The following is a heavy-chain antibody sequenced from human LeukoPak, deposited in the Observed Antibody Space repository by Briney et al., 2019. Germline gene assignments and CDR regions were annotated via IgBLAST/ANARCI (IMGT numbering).Heavy chain of an antibody. CDR2: ISGSGGRT. Sequence: GGSLRLSCAASGFMFSSYAMSRDRQAPGKGLEWVSVISGSGGRTYYADSVKGRFTISRDNSKNTLYLQMNSLRAEDTAVYYCAKDLFPAVAGTADYWGQGTLVTVSS. V-gene: IGHV3-23*01. J-gene: IGHJ4*02. CDR1: GFMFSSYA. CDR3: AKDLFPAVAGTADY. D-gene: IGHD6-19*01.